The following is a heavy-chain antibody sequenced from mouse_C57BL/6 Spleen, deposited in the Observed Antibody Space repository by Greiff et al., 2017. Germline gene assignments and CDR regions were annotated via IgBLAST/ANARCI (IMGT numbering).Heavy chain of an antibody. D-gene: IGHD1-1*01. J-gene: IGHJ3*01. CDR2: IYPRSGNT. CDR1: GYTFTSYG. CDR3: ASPSDYYGSSYGAY. V-gene: IGHV1-81*01. Sequence: QVQLKQSGAELARPGASVKLSCKASGYTFTSYGISWVKQRTGQGLEWIGEIYPRSGNTYYNEKFKGKATLTADKSSSTAYMELRSLTSEDSAVYFCASPSDYYGSSYGAYWGQGTLVTVSA.